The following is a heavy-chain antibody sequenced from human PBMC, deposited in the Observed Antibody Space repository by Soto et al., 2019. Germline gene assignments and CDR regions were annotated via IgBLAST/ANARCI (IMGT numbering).Heavy chain of an antibody. Sequence: SDTLSLTCAVYGGSFSGYYWSWIRQPPGKGLEWIGEINHSGSTNYNPSLKSRVTISVDTSKNQFSLKLSSVTAADTAVYYCARGILLIAAAGPGGYYMDVWGKGTTVTVSS. CDR3: ARGILLIAAAGPGGYYMDV. CDR2: INHSGST. J-gene: IGHJ6*03. D-gene: IGHD6-13*01. V-gene: IGHV4-34*01. CDR1: GGSFSGYY.